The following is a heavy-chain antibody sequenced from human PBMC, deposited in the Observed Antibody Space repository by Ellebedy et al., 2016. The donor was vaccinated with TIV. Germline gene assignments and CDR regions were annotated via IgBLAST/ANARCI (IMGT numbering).Heavy chain of an antibody. V-gene: IGHV1-69*10. CDR1: GGTFSSYA. J-gene: IGHJ4*02. D-gene: IGHD5-18*01. Sequence: SVKVSXXASGGTFSSYAISWVRQAPGQGLEWMGGIIPILGIANYAQKFQGRVTITADKSTSTAYMELSSLRSEDTAVYYCARSPPPVDTAMELGYWGQGTLVTVSS. CDR2: IIPILGIA. CDR3: ARSPPPVDTAMELGY.